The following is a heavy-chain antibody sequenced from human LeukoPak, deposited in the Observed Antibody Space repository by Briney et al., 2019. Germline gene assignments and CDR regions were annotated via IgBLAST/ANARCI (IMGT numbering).Heavy chain of an antibody. CDR2: IYYSGST. CDR1: GGSISSGGYY. V-gene: IGHV4-31*03. Sequence: SETLSLTCTVSGGSISSGGYYWSWLRQHPGKGLEWIGYIYYSGSTYYNPSLKSRFTISVDTSKNQFSLKLSSVTAADTAVYYCASSTSNWNYVPPLYFGYWGQGTLVTVSS. D-gene: IGHD1-7*01. CDR3: ASSTSNWNYVPPLYFGY. J-gene: IGHJ4*02.